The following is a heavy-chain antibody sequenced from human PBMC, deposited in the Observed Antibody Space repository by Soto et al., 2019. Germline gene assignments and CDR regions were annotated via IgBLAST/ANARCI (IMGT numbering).Heavy chain of an antibody. D-gene: IGHD3-10*01. CDR2: INHSGST. V-gene: IGHV4-34*01. CDR1: GGSISSFY. CDR3: ARGAYGSGELKRPYGMDV. J-gene: IGHJ6*02. Sequence: SETLSLTCTVSGGSISSFYWSWIRQPPGKGLEWIGEINHSGSTNYNPSLKSRVTISVDTSKNQFSLKLSSVTAADTAVYYCARGAYGSGELKRPYGMDVWGQGTTVTVSS.